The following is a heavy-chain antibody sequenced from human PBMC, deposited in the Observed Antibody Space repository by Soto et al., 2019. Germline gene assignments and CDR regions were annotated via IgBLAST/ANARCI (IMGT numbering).Heavy chain of an antibody. CDR1: GFTFSSYS. J-gene: IGHJ4*02. D-gene: IGHD3-9*01. CDR2: IFVTSTTI. Sequence: GGSLRLSCVASGFTFSSYSMVWVRQAPGKGLEWISYIFVTSTTIYYADSVKGRFTVSRDNTQNSLFLLMNSMRAEDTAIYYCARDKDWAFDYWGQGTLVTVSS. CDR3: ARDKDWAFDY. V-gene: IGHV3-48*04.